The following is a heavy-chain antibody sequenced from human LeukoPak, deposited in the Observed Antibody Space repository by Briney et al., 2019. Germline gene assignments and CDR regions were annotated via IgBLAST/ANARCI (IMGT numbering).Heavy chain of an antibody. Sequence: SETLFLTCSVSGASINNYYGIWFRQPPGKGLEWIGYIYYTGTTNYNPSLKSRLTISVDTSKNQFSLKLTSVTAADTAVYYCARYNTVNRGFTAADFWGQGTLVTVSS. CDR3: ARYNTVNRGFTAADF. D-gene: IGHD3-10*01. V-gene: IGHV4-59*01. CDR1: GASINNYY. J-gene: IGHJ4*02. CDR2: IYYTGTT.